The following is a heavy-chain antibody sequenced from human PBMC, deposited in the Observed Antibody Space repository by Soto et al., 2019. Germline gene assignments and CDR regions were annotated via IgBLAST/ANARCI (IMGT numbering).Heavy chain of an antibody. Sequence: SETLSLTCTVSGGSISSYYWSWIRQPPGKGLEWIGYIYYSGSTNYNPSLKSRVTISVDTSKNQFSLKLSSVTAADTAVYYCERHSESYCSGGSCYHYNWFDPWGQGTLVTVSS. CDR1: GGSISSYY. CDR2: IYYSGST. CDR3: ERHSESYCSGGSCYHYNWFDP. J-gene: IGHJ5*02. D-gene: IGHD2-15*01. V-gene: IGHV4-59*01.